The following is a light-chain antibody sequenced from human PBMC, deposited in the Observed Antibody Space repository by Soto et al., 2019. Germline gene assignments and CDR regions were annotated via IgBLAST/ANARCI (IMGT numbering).Light chain of an antibody. CDR1: QSISSW. CDR2: DAS. Sequence: IQVTQAPFTLSASVGDRVTIHFRASQSISSWLAWYQQKPGKAPKLLIYDASTLESGVPSRFTGSGSGTQFTLTISCLQSEDFATYYCQQYYSYPLTFGGGTKVDIK. J-gene: IGKJ4*01. V-gene: IGKV1-5*01. CDR3: QQYYSYPLT.